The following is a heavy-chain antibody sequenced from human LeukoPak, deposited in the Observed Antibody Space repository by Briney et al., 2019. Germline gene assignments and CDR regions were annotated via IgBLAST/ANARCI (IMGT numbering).Heavy chain of an antibody. CDR1: GGSFSGYY. Sequence: PSETLSLTCAVYGGSFSGYYWSWIRQPPGKGLEWIGEIIHRGSTNYNPSLKSRLTISVDTSKNQFSLKLSSVAAADTAVYYCATLTGGDDAFDIWGQGTMVTVSS. D-gene: IGHD4-23*01. V-gene: IGHV4-34*12. CDR2: IIHRGST. J-gene: IGHJ3*02. CDR3: ATLTGGDDAFDI.